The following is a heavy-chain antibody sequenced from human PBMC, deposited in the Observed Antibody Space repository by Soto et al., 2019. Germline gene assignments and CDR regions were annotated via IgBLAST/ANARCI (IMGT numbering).Heavy chain of an antibody. Sequence: ASVNVSCNASAYTFTSYYINWVRQATGQGLEWMGWMNPNSGNTGYAQKFQGRVTMTRNTSISTAYMELSSLRSEDTAVYYCARSVPAAMPYYYYYYYMDVWGKGTTVTVSS. J-gene: IGHJ6*03. V-gene: IGHV1-8*01. CDR3: ARSVPAAMPYYYYYYYMDV. CDR2: MNPNSGNT. D-gene: IGHD2-2*01. CDR1: AYTFTSYY.